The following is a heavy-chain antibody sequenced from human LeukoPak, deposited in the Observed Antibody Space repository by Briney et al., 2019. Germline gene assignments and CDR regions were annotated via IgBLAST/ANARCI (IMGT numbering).Heavy chain of an antibody. V-gene: IGHV4-38-2*01. CDR2: IYHSGST. Sequence: SETLSLTCAVSGYSISSGYYWGWIRQPPGKGLEWIGSIYHSGSTYYNPSLKSRVTISVDTSKNQFSLKLSSVTAADTAVYYCARLDYGDNYFDYWGQGTLVTVSS. J-gene: IGHJ4*02. CDR1: GYSISSGYY. D-gene: IGHD4-17*01. CDR3: ARLDYGDNYFDY.